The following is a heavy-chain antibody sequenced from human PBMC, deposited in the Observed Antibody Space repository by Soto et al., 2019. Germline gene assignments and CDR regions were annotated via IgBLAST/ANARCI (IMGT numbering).Heavy chain of an antibody. CDR1: GFTFSSYE. CDR3: AKDSNKYSSSLRGRYFDY. CDR2: ISGGGSNT. Sequence: GGSLRLSCAASGFTFSSYEMDWVRQAPGKGLEWVSGISGGGSNTFYADSVKGRFTISKDNSKNTLLLQMNSLGAEGTAVYYCAKDSNKYSSSLRGRYFDYWGQGIGVTVS. V-gene: IGHV3-23*01. J-gene: IGHJ4*02. D-gene: IGHD4-4*01.